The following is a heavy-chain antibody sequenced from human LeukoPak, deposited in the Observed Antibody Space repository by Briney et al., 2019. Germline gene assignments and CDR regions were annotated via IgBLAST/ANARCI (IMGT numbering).Heavy chain of an antibody. CDR3: ARETGYYYDSSGYHY. CDR1: GFTFSSYA. V-gene: IGHV3-23*01. J-gene: IGHJ4*02. Sequence: GGSLRLSCAASGFTFSSYAMSWVRQAPGKGLEWVSAISGSGGSTYYADSVKGRFTISRDNSKNTLYLQMNSLRAEDTAVYYCARETGYYYDSSGYHYWGQGTLVTVSS. D-gene: IGHD3-22*01. CDR2: ISGSGGST.